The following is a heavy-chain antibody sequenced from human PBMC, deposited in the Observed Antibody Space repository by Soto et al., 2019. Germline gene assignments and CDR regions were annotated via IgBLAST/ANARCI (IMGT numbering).Heavy chain of an antibody. V-gene: IGHV4-59*08. Sequence: QVQLQESGPGLVKPSETLSLTCTVSGGSISSYYWTWIRQPPGKGLEWIGFMYNSGSTHYNPSLKSRVTISLDTSKNQFSLNLRSVTAADTAVYYCASMGYHYGSGSYPLDNWGQGTLVTVSS. D-gene: IGHD3-10*01. J-gene: IGHJ4*02. CDR1: GGSISSYY. CDR2: MYNSGST. CDR3: ASMGYHYGSGSYPLDN.